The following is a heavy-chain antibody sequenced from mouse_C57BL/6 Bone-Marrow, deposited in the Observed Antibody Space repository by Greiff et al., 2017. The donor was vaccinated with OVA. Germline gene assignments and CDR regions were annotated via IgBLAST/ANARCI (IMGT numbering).Heavy chain of an antibody. D-gene: IGHD2-1*01. CDR2: ISSGGSYT. CDR1: GFTFSSYG. J-gene: IGHJ3*01. Sequence: EVQLQQSGGDLVKPGGSLKLSCAASGFTFSSYGMSWVRQTPDKRLEWVATISSGGSYTYYPDSVKGRFTISRDNAKNTLYLQMSSLKSEDTAMYYCARHVLLWSTWFAYWGQGTLVTVSA. V-gene: IGHV5-6*01. CDR3: ARHVLLWSTWFAY.